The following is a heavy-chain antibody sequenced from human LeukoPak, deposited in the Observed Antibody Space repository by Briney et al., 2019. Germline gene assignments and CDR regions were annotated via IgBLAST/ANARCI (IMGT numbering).Heavy chain of an antibody. J-gene: IGHJ2*01. D-gene: IGHD6-19*01. V-gene: IGHV3-7*01. CDR2: IKSDGSEE. CDR1: GFPFDIYW. CDR3: AKEKTVAGWYFDL. Sequence: PGGSLRLSCVASGFPFDIYWMSWVRQGPGKGLEWVANIKSDGSEEYYADSVKGRLTVSRDNAKNSLFLQMNRLRVKDTAVYYCAKEKTVAGWYFDLWGRGTLVTVSS.